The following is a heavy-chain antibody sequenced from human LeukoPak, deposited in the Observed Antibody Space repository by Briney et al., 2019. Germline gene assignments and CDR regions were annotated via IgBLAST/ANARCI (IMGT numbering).Heavy chain of an antibody. CDR1: GFTVSSNY. V-gene: IGHV3-53*01. CDR2: IYSGDST. Sequence: PGGSLRLSCAASGFTVSSNYMSWVRQAPGKGLEWVSVIYSGDSTYYADSVKGRFTISRDNSKNTLYLQMNSLRAEDTAVYYCAKEPKRATITGDYWGQGTLVTVSS. CDR3: AKEPKRATITGDY. J-gene: IGHJ4*02. D-gene: IGHD5-24*01.